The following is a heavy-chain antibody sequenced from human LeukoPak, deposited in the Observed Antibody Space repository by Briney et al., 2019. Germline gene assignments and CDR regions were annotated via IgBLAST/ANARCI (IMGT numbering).Heavy chain of an antibody. J-gene: IGHJ5*02. CDR1: GGSFSGYH. Sequence: PSETLSLTCAVYGGSFSGYHWSWIRQPPGKGLEWIGEINHSGSTNYNPSLKSRVTISVDTSKNQFSLKLSSVTAADTAVYYCARVDDSSGYYYDHWGQGTLVTVPS. CDR3: ARVDDSSGYYYDH. D-gene: IGHD3-22*01. CDR2: INHSGST. V-gene: IGHV4-34*01.